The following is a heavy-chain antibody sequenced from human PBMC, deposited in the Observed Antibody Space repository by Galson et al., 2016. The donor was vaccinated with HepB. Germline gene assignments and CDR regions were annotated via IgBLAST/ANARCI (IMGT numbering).Heavy chain of an antibody. V-gene: IGHV3-43*01. CDR1: GFTFGTYT. D-gene: IGHD4-23*01. Sequence: SLRLSCAASGFTFGTYTMHWIRQAPGEGLQWVSLITGDRANAYYADSVKGRFTISRDNRKNSLYLQMNSLRTEDTALCYCAKDHGGYSGFDYWGQGTLVTVSS. J-gene: IGHJ4*02. CDR2: ITGDRANA. CDR3: AKDHGGYSGFDY.